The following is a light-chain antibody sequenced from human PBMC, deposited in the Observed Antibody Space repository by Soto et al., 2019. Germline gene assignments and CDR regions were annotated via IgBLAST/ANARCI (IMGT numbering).Light chain of an antibody. CDR2: GTI. CDR3: QTYDGSLSGLV. V-gene: IGLV1-40*01. CDR1: SSNIGAGYD. J-gene: IGLJ2*01. Sequence: QSVLTQPPSVSRAPGQRVTISCAGSSSNIGAGYDVHWYQHLPGTAPKLLMFGTINRPSGVPDRFSGSKSGTSASLAITGLQAEDEADYYCQTYDGSLSGLVFGGGTKVTVL.